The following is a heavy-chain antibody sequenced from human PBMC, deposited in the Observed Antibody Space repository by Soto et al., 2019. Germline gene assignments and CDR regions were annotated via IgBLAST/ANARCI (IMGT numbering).Heavy chain of an antibody. J-gene: IGHJ6*02. V-gene: IGHV1-69*01. Sequence: QVQLVQSGAEVKKPGSSVKVSYKASGGTFSSYAISWVRQAPGQGLEWMGGIIPIFGTANYAQKFQGRVTITADESTSTAYMELSSLRSEDTAVYYCARDRDIVVVTERLYYYYYYGMDVWGQGTTVTVSS. CDR3: ARDRDIVVVTERLYYYYYYGMDV. CDR1: GGTFSSYA. CDR2: IIPIFGTA. D-gene: IGHD2-21*02.